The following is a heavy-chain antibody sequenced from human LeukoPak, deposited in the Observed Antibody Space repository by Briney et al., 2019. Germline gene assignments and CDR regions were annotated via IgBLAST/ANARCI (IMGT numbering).Heavy chain of an antibody. D-gene: IGHD2-2*01. Sequence: GGSLRRSCAASGFTFSNYAMNWVRQAPGKGLEWVSAISGGGGSTFYADSVKGRFTISRDDSKNTLHLQMNSLRADDTAVYYCAKTASPTPQYYYYMDVWGKGTTVTISS. V-gene: IGHV3-23*01. J-gene: IGHJ6*03. CDR2: ISGGGGST. CDR1: GFTFSNYA. CDR3: AKTASPTPQYYYYMDV.